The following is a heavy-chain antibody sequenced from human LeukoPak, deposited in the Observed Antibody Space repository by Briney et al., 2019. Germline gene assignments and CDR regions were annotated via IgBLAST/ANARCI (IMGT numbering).Heavy chain of an antibody. CDR1: GYTFTSYY. J-gene: IGHJ6*03. V-gene: IGHV1-46*01. CDR3: ARSFGASHQYSSSWYYYYMDV. Sequence: GASVKVSCKASGYTFTSYYMHWVRQAPGQGLEWMGIINPSGGSTSYAQKFQGRVTITRDMSTSTVYMELSRLRSADTAVYYCARSFGASHQYSSSWYYYYMDVWGKGTTVTVSS. CDR2: INPSGGST. D-gene: IGHD6-13*01.